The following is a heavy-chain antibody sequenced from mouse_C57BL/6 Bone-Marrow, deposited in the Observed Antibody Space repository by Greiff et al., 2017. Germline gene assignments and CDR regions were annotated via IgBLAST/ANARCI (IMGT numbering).Heavy chain of an antibody. CDR1: GFTFSSYG. V-gene: IGHV5-6*01. J-gene: IGHJ2*01. CDR3: ARHRMTTVVATDFDY. D-gene: IGHD1-1*01. CDR2: ISSGGSYT. Sequence: EVMLVESGGDLVKPGGSLKLSCAASGFTFSSYGMSWVRQTPDKRLEWVATISSGGSYTYYPDSVKGRFTISRDNAKNTLYLQMSSLKSEDTAMYYCARHRMTTVVATDFDYWGQGTTLTVSS.